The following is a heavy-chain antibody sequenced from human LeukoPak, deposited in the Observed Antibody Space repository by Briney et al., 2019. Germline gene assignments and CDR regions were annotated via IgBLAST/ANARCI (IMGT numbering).Heavy chain of an antibody. CDR1: GFTFSSYE. CDR2: ISSSGSTI. J-gene: IGHJ4*02. Sequence: GGSLRLSCAASGFTFSSYEMNWVRQTPGKGLEWVSYISSSGSTIYYADSVKGRFTISRDNAKNSLSLQMNSLKVEDTAVYYCARDHNGPYTFDYWGQGTLVTVSS. V-gene: IGHV3-48*03. CDR3: ARDHNGPYTFDY. D-gene: IGHD2-2*02.